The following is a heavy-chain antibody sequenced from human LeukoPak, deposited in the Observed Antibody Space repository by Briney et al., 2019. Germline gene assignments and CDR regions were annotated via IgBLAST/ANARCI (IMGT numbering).Heavy chain of an antibody. J-gene: IGHJ4*02. Sequence: GGSLRLSCAASGLTFSSYAMRWVRQAPGKGLEWVAVISFDGSNKYYADSVKGRFTISRDNSKNTLYLQMNSLRAEDTAVYYCARRGYCSGGSCPKVYYFDYWGQGTLVTVSS. V-gene: IGHV3-30*03. CDR1: GLTFSSYA. CDR3: ARRGYCSGGSCPKVYYFDY. D-gene: IGHD2-15*01. CDR2: ISFDGSNK.